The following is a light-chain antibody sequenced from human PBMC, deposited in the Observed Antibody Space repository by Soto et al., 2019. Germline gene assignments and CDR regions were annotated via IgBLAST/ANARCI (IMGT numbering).Light chain of an antibody. Sequence: DIQMTQSPSSLSASIGDRVTIACRASQSISNYLNWYQQKPGKAPKLLIYAASSLESGVPSRFSGSRSGTDFTLTIDSLQVEEFATYYCQQSYSTPLTFGGGTKVEIK. CDR1: QSISNY. J-gene: IGKJ4*01. V-gene: IGKV1-39*01. CDR3: QQSYSTPLT. CDR2: AAS.